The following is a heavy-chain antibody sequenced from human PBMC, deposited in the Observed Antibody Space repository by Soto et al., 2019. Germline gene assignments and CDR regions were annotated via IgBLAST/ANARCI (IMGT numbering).Heavy chain of an antibody. J-gene: IGHJ4*01. CDR2: LSDSGGTT. D-gene: IGHD3-22*01. V-gene: IGHV3-23*01. Sequence: PAGSLRLSCEASGFTFAAFAMSWVRQAPGKGLEWVSGLSDSGGTTYYADCGKGRFTISRDNSKKKLYLQMNSLRGDDTAVYYCVQRGGSGYYGAFDYWGHGTLVTVSS. CDR3: VQRGGSGYYGAFDY. CDR1: GFTFAAFA.